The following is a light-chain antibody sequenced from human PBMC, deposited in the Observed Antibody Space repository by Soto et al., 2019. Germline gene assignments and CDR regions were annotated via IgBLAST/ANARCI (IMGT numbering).Light chain of an antibody. Sequence: FMLTQPHSVSESPGKTVTISCTRSSGSIVSNYVQWFQQRPGSAPTTVIYEYDHRPSGVPDRFSGSLDTSSNSASLTISGLKTEDEADYYCQSANSSTVMFGGGTKLTVL. J-gene: IGLJ3*02. CDR3: QSANSSTVM. V-gene: IGLV6-57*03. CDR1: SGSIVSNY. CDR2: EYD.